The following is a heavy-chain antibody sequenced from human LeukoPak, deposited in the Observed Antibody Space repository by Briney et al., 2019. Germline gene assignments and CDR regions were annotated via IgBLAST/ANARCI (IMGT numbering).Heavy chain of an antibody. V-gene: IGHV3-23*01. J-gene: IGHJ4*02. CDR3: AKRTALYYFDY. CDR2: ISGSGGGT. D-gene: IGHD2-21*02. Sequence: GGSLRLSCAASGFTFSSYAMSWVRQAPGKGLEWVSAISGSGGGTYYADSVKGRFTISRDNSQNTLYLQMNSLRAEDTAVYYCAKRTALYYFDYWGQGTLVTVSS. CDR1: GFTFSSYA.